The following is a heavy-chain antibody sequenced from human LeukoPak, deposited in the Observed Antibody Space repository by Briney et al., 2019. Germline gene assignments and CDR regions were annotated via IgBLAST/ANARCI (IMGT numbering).Heavy chain of an antibody. J-gene: IGHJ5*02. V-gene: IGHV4-34*01. CDR3: ARSIAQYNWFDP. D-gene: IGHD6-13*01. Sequence: SETLSLTCAVSGXSFSGYYWSWIRQPPGKGLEWIGEINHSGSTNYNPSLKSRVTISVDTSKNQFSLKLSSVTAADTAVYYCARSIAQYNWFDPWGQGTLVTVSS. CDR1: GXSFSGYY. CDR2: INHSGST.